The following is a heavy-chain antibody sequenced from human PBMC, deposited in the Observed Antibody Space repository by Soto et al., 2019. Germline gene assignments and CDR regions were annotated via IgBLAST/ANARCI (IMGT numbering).Heavy chain of an antibody. V-gene: IGHV1-69*14. J-gene: IGHJ4*02. CDR1: GATFSSYA. CDR2: IVPTVDTS. CDR3: VRVVAIPGYPDD. D-gene: IGHD5-12*01. Sequence: QVKLVQSGAEVRQPASSVKVSCKTSGATFSSYAITWVRQAPGQGREWMGGIVPTVDTSTDGQKFQGRVKITADKVTNTVYMELSSLRSDDTAVCYWVRVVAIPGYPDDWGQGTLGTVSS.